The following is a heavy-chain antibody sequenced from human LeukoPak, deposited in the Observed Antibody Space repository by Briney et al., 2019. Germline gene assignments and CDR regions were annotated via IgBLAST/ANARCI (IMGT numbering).Heavy chain of an antibody. CDR2: IYPGDSDT. J-gene: IGHJ4*02. D-gene: IGHD3-10*01. V-gene: IGHV5-51*01. CDR1: GYSFTNYW. CDR3: ARLAKVRGVIGYFDC. Sequence: RRGESLKISCKGSGYSFTNYWIGWVRQMPGKGLEWMGIIYPGDSDTRYSPSFQGQVTISADKSISTAYLQWSSLKASDTAMYYCARLAKVRGVIGYFDCWGQGTLVTVSS.